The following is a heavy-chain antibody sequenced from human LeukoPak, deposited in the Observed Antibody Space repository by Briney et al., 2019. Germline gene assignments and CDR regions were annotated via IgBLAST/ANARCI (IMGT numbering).Heavy chain of an antibody. CDR3: ARGYYNYDF. CDR1: GFTFSTYA. D-gene: IGHD3-10*01. V-gene: IGHV3-23*01. CDR2: ISGSGSNT. J-gene: IGHJ4*02. Sequence: GGSLRLSCAASGFTFSTYAMSWVRQAPGKGLEWVSGISGSGSNTYYADSVKGRFTISRDNSRNTLYLQMNSLRAEDTAVYYCARGYYNYDFWGQGTLVTVSS.